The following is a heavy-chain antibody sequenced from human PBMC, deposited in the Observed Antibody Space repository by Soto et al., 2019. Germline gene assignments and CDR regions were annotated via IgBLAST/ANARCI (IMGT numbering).Heavy chain of an antibody. D-gene: IGHD4-17*01. CDR1: GFTFSSYA. V-gene: IGHV3-23*01. CDR3: AKGRAVTTGTGYFDY. Sequence: EVQLLESGGGLVQPGGSLRLSCAASGFTFSSYAMSWVRQAPGKGLEWVSAISGSGGSTYYADSVKGRFTISRDNSKNTLYLQRNSLRAEDTAVYYCAKGRAVTTGTGYFDYWGQGTLVTVSS. CDR2: ISGSGGST. J-gene: IGHJ4*02.